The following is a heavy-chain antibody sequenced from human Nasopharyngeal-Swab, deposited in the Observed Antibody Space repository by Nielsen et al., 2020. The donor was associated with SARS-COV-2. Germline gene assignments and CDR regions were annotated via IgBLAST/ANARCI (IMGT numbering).Heavy chain of an antibody. J-gene: IGHJ4*02. Sequence: GESLKISCAASGFTFSSYSMNWVRQAPGKGLEWVSAISNSGDYIYHAASVKGRFTISRDNAKNSLFLQMNSLRAEDTAVYYCTRDTPAMFAYWGQGTLVTVSS. D-gene: IGHD2-2*01. CDR1: GFTFSSYS. CDR2: ISNSGDYI. V-gene: IGHV3-21*01. CDR3: TRDTPAMFAY.